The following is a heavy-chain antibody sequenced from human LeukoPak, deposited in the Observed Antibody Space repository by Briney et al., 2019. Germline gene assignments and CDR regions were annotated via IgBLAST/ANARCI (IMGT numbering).Heavy chain of an antibody. J-gene: IGHJ5*02. CDR2: ISWNSGSI. CDR3: AKENSSSWYNWFDP. D-gene: IGHD6-13*01. CDR1: GFTFDDYA. Sequence: GGSLRLSCAASGFTFDDYAMHWVRQAPGKGLEWVSGISWNSGSIGYADSVKGRFTISRDNAKNSLYLQMNSLRAKDTALYYCAKENSSSWYNWFDPWGQGTLVTVSS. V-gene: IGHV3-9*01.